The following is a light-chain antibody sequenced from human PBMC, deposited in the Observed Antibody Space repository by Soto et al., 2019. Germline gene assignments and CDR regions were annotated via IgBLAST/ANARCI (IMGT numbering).Light chain of an antibody. V-gene: IGKV3-15*01. J-gene: IGKJ4*01. Sequence: IVMTPSPPSLSVSPVENVTLSCGASQNVHSPMSWFLQKPGQTPRLLIYDAIIRAPDVPARFSGSWSGTEFTLTISSLQSDDFAVYYCQQYDAWPLTFGGGTKVDIK. CDR2: DAI. CDR1: QNVHSP. CDR3: QQYDAWPLT.